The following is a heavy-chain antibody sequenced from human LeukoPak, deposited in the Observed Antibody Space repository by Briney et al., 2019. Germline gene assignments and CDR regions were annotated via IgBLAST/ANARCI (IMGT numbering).Heavy chain of an antibody. CDR1: GGSFSGYY. Sequence: PSETLSLTCAVYGGSFSGYYWSWIRQPPRKGLEWIGEINHSGSTNYNPSLKSRVTISVDTSKNQFSLKLSSVTAADTAVYYCARVRPGAIGASFDYWGQGTLVTVSS. CDR2: INHSGST. D-gene: IGHD3-16*02. J-gene: IGHJ4*02. V-gene: IGHV4-34*01. CDR3: ARVRPGAIGASFDY.